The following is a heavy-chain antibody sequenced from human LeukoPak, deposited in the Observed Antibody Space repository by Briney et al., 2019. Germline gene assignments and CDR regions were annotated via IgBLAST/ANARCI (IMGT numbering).Heavy chain of an antibody. CDR1: GGAISRYY. V-gene: IGHV4-59*01. CDR3: ARGSYYYDSSGYYYYYYYYMDV. CDR2: IYYSGST. J-gene: IGHJ6*03. D-gene: IGHD3-22*01. Sequence: SETLSLTCSVSGGAISRYYWSWIRQPPGKGLEWIGYIYYSGSTNYNPPLKSRVTISVDTSKNQFSLKLSSVTAADTAVYYCARGSYYYDSSGYYYYYYYYMDVWGKGTTVTISS.